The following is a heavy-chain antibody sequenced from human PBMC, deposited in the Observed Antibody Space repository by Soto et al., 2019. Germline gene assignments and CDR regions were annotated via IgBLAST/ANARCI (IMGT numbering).Heavy chain of an antibody. J-gene: IGHJ6*03. Sequence: GGSLRLSCAASGFTFSSYSMNWVRQAPGKGLEWVSSISSSSSYIYYADSVKGRFTISRDNAKNSLYLQMNSLRAEDTAVYYGAREVSRQAVAGRYYYYYMDVWGKGTTVTVSS. V-gene: IGHV3-21*01. CDR1: GFTFSSYS. CDR2: ISSSSSYI. D-gene: IGHD6-19*01. CDR3: AREVSRQAVAGRYYYYYMDV.